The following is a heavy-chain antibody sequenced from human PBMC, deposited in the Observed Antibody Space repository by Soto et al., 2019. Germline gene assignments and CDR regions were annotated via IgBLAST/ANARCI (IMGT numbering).Heavy chain of an antibody. Sequence: SETMSLTCTVSGGSISSGDYYWSWIRQPPGKGLEWIGYIYYSGSTYYNPSLKSRVTISVDTSKNQFSLKLSSLTAADTAVYYCAIAGNSSGYYDDWYFDLCGHGTLVTVSS. J-gene: IGHJ2*01. D-gene: IGHD3-22*01. CDR1: GGSISSGDYY. V-gene: IGHV4-30-4*01. CDR3: AIAGNSSGYYDDWYFDL. CDR2: IYYSGST.